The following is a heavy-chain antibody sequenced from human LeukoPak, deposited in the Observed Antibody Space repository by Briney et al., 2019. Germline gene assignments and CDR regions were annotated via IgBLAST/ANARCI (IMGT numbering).Heavy chain of an antibody. Sequence: GGSLRLSCAASGFIFSTYYMNWVRQAPGKGLEWVANIKRDGSEKDYVDSVKGRFTISRDNSKNTLYLQMNSLRAEDTAVYYCAKTSGGVVVVAATWPVAFDIWGQGTMVTVSS. J-gene: IGHJ3*02. D-gene: IGHD2-15*01. CDR2: IKRDGSEK. CDR1: GFIFSTYY. V-gene: IGHV3-7*01. CDR3: AKTSGGVVVVAATWPVAFDI.